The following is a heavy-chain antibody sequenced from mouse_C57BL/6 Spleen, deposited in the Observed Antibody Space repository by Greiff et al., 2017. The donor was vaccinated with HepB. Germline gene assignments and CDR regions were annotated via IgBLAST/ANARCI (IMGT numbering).Heavy chain of an antibody. J-gene: IGHJ3*01. CDR1: GYTFTSYW. Sequence: QVQLQQPGAELVKPGASVKLSCKASGYTFTSYWMQWVKQRPGQGLEWIGEIDPSDSYTNYNQKFKGKATLTVDTSSSTAYMQLSSLTSEDSAVYYCARSHGGGTWFAYWGQGTLVTVSA. CDR2: IDPSDSYT. CDR3: ARSHGGGTWFAY. V-gene: IGHV1-50*01.